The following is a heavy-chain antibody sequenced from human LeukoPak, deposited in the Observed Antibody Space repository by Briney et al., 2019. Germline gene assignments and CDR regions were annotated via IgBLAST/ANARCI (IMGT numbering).Heavy chain of an antibody. CDR3: AGVGTEWPLDY. D-gene: IGHD4-23*01. CDR1: GFSFSSYG. V-gene: IGHV3-33*01. Sequence: GGSLRLSCAASGFSFSSYGMQWVRQAPGKGLEWVAVIWYDGSNKYYADSVKGRFTISRDNSKNTLTLHMNSLRAEDTAVYYCAGVGTEWPLDYWGPVIMVTVSS. CDR2: IWYDGSNK. J-gene: IGHJ4*01.